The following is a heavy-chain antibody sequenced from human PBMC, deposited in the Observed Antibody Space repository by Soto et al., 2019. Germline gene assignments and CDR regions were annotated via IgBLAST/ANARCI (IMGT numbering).Heavy chain of an antibody. CDR2: IYWDDSK. CDR3: AHKGAEDWPLDY. J-gene: IGHJ4*02. Sequence: QITLKESGPTLVRPTQTLTLTCAFSGFSLSTSGVGVGWIRQPPGKAPEWLAVIYWDDSKHYSPSLRSRLTSTKDTSKNQVVLTMTNMDPMDTGPYYCAHKGAEDWPLDYWGQGTLVTVSS. V-gene: IGHV2-5*02. CDR1: GFSLSTSGVG. D-gene: IGHD3-9*01.